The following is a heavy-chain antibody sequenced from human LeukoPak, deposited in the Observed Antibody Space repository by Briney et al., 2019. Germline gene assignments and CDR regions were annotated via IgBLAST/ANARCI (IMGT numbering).Heavy chain of an antibody. CDR2: IRSKANSYAT. D-gene: IGHD5-24*01. CDR3: TSQDGYNDKGDY. CDR1: GFTFSGSA. Sequence: GGSLRLSCAASGFTFSGSATHWVRQASGKGLEWVGRIRSKANSYATAYAASVKGRFTISRDDSKNTAYLQMSSLKTEDTAVYYCTSQDGYNDKGDYWGQGTLVTVSS. J-gene: IGHJ4*02. V-gene: IGHV3-73*01.